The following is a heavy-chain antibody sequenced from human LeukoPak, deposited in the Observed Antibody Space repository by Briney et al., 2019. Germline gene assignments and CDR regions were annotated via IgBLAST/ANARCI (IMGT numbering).Heavy chain of an antibody. Sequence: GGSLRLSGSASGFTFSTYTMNWVRKAPGKGREGGSTVSDSRDVHYSDSVKGRFTISRDNARNSLYLQMNSLRDEDTAVYYCTRDGLHTAHFDYWGQGTLVTVSS. V-gene: IGHV3-48*02. CDR1: GFTFSTYT. D-gene: IGHD5-18*01. CDR2: VSDSRDV. J-gene: IGHJ4*02. CDR3: TRDGLHTAHFDY.